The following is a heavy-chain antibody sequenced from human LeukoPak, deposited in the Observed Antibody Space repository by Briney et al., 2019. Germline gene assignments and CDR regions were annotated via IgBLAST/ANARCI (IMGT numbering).Heavy chain of an antibody. CDR2: IYYSGST. CDR3: ARGQNRRTERPVPAAINNWFDP. J-gene: IGHJ5*02. CDR1: GGSISSSSYY. D-gene: IGHD2-2*01. V-gene: IGHV4-39*07. Sequence: SETLSLTCTVSGGSISSSSYYRGWISQPPGKGLEWIGSIYYSGSTYYNPSLKSRVTISVDTSKNQFSLKLSSVTAADTAGYYCARGQNRRTERPVPAAINNWFDPWGQGTLVTVSS.